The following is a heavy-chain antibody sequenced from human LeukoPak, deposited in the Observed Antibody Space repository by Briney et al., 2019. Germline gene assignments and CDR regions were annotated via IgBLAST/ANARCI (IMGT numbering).Heavy chain of an antibody. V-gene: IGHV4-34*01. J-gene: IGHJ3*02. Sequence: PSETLSLTCAVYGGSFSGYYWSWIRQPPGKGLEWIGEINHSGSTNYNPSLKSRVTISVDTSKNQFSLKLSSVTAADTAVYYCARAAHSGYWGPDAFDIWGQGTMVTVSS. D-gene: IGHD3-22*01. CDR2: INHSGST. CDR1: GGSFSGYY. CDR3: ARAAHSGYWGPDAFDI.